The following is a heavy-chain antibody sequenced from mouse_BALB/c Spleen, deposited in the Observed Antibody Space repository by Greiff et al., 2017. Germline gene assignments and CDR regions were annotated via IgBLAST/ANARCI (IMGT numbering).Heavy chain of an antibody. CDR1: GYTFTSYY. J-gene: IGHJ4*01. V-gene: IGHV1-5*01. CDR3: TEYRYDAMDY. CDR2: IYPGNSDT. D-gene: IGHD2-14*01. Sequence: VQLQQSGAELVKPGASVKLSCKASGYTFTSYYMYWVKQRPGQGLEWIGAIYPGNSDTSYNQKFKGKAKLTAVTSTSTAYMELSSLTNEDSAVYYCTEYRYDAMDYWGQGTSVTVSS.